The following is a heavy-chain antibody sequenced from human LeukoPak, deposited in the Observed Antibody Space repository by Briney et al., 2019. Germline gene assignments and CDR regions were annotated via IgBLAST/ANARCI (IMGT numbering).Heavy chain of an antibody. CDR3: ARAPYCTNGVCSFDY. CDR2: ISPYNGNT. J-gene: IGHJ4*02. Sequence: ASVKVSCKTSGYTFTSYGISWVRQAPGQGLEWMGWISPYNGNTNYAQKLQGRVTMTPDTSTNTAYMDLRSLRSDDTAVYYCARAPYCTNGVCSFDYWGQGTVVTVSS. CDR1: GYTFTSYG. V-gene: IGHV1-18*01. D-gene: IGHD2-8*01.